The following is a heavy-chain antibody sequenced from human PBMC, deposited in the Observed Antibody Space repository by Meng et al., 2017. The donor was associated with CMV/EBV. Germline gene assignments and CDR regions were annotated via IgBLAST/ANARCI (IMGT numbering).Heavy chain of an antibody. CDR3: ARKGRSSWYLLAEYFQH. Sequence: GSVSGYYWSLIRQPPGKGLELIGEINHSGSTNYNPSLKSRVTISVDTSKNQFSRKLSSVNAADTAVYYCARKGRSSWYLLAEYFQHWGQGTLVTVSS. CDR2: INHSGST. V-gene: IGHV4-34*01. CDR1: GSVSGYY. D-gene: IGHD6-13*01. J-gene: IGHJ1*01.